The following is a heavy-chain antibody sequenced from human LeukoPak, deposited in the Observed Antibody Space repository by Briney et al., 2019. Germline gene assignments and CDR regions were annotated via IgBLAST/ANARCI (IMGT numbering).Heavy chain of an antibody. D-gene: IGHD3-9*01. Sequence: PSETLSLTCTVSGGSISSYYWSWIRQPPGKGLEWIGYIYYSGSTNYNPSLKSRVTISVDTSKNQFSLKLSSVTAADTAVYYCARGSDYDILTGYYTADAFDIWGQGTTVTVSS. CDR2: IYYSGST. CDR1: GGSISSYY. J-gene: IGHJ3*02. CDR3: ARGSDYDILTGYYTADAFDI. V-gene: IGHV4-59*01.